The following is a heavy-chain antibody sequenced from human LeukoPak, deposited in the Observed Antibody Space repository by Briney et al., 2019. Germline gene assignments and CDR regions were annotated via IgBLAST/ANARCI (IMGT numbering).Heavy chain of an antibody. D-gene: IGHD4-23*01. V-gene: IGHV4-31*03. J-gene: IGHJ2*01. CDR2: IYYSGST. CDR3: ARDRYGGNSRWYFDL. Sequence: SETLSLTCTVSGGSISSGGYYWSWIRQHPGKGLEWIGYIYYSGSTYYNPSPKSRVTISVDTSKNQFSLKLSSVTAADTAVYYCARDRYGGNSRWYFDLWGRGTLVTVSS. CDR1: GGSISSGGYY.